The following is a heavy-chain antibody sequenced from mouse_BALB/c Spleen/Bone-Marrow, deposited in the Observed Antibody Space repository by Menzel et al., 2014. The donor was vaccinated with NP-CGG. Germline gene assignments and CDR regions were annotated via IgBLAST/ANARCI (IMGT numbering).Heavy chain of an antibody. V-gene: IGHV4-1*02. J-gene: IGHJ1*01. CDR1: GFDFSRYW. D-gene: IGHD2-14*01. CDR3: ARPDSHRDWHFDV. CDR2: INPDSSTI. Sequence: EVQLQQSGGGLVQPGGSLKLSCAASGFDFSRYWMSWVRQAPGKGLEWIGEINPDSSTINYTPSLKDKFIISRDNAKNTLYLQMSKVRSEDTALYYCARPDSHRDWHFDVWGAGTTVTVSS.